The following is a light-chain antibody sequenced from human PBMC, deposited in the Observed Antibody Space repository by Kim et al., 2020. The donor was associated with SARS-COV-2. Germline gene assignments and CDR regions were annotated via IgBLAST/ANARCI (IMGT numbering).Light chain of an antibody. CDR1: QMIDTW. V-gene: IGKV1-5*03. CDR3: QHYSRFPYT. CDR2: LAS. Sequence: ASIGDRVTITCRASQMIDTWLAWYQQKPGKAPKLLIYLASTLENGVPPRFSGSGYGAEFTLTINSLQPDDFATYYCQHYSRFPYTFGQGTKVDIK. J-gene: IGKJ2*01.